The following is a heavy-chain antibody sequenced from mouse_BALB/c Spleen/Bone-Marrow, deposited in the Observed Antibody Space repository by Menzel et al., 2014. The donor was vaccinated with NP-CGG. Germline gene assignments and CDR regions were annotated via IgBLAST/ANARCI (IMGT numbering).Heavy chain of an antibody. Sequence: EFVKHGAPVKLSCKAFGYTFISYWMNWVKQRLGRGLEWIGRIDPSDSETRSNQKFKDKPTLNVAKSYSTAYNHLSSLTSEDSAVYYCARDGVITSYYAMDYWGQGTSVPVSS. CDR1: GYTFISYW. V-gene: IGHV1-69*02. CDR2: IDPSDSET. J-gene: IGHJ4*01. CDR3: ARDGVITSYYAMDY. D-gene: IGHD2-4*01.